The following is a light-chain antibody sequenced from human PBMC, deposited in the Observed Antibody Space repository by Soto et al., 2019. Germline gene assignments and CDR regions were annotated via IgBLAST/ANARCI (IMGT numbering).Light chain of an antibody. CDR1: QTISNY. CDR3: QQSYSTPIA. V-gene: IGKV1-39*01. J-gene: IGKJ5*01. CDR2: AAS. Sequence: DIQMTQSPSSLSASVGDRVTITCRASQTISNYLNWYQQTPGKAPKLLIYAASNLQSGVPSRFSGSGSGTDFTLTISSLQPVDFATYYCQQSYSTPIAFGQGTRLEIK.